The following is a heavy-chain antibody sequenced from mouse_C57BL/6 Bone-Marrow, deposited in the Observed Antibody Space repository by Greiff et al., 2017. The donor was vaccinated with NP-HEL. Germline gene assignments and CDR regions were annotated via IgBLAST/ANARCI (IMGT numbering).Heavy chain of an antibody. CDR1: GFTFSDFY. D-gene: IGHD4-1*01. Sequence: VKLMESGGGLVQSGRSLRLSCATSGFTFSDFYMEWVRHAPGKGLEWIAASRNKANDYTTEYSASVKGRFIVSRDTSQSILYLQMNALRAEDTAIYYCARDNWDWYFDVWGTGTTVTVSS. J-gene: IGHJ1*03. CDR2: SRNKANDYTT. CDR3: ARDNWDWYFDV. V-gene: IGHV7-1*01.